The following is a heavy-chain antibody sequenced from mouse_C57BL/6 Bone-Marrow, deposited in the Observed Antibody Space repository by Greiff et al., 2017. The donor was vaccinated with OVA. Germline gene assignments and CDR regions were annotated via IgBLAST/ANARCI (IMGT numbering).Heavy chain of an antibody. CDR1: GYAFSSYW. V-gene: IGHV1-80*01. D-gene: IGHD4-1*01. J-gene: IGHJ1*03. CDR3: ADGTLCWYFDV. Sequence: QVQLQQSGAELVKPGASVKISCKASGYAFSSYWMNWVKQRPGKGLEWIGQIYPGDGDTNYNGKFKGKATLTADKSSSTAYMQLSILTSEDSAVYFCADGTLCWYFDVWGTGTTVTVSS. CDR2: IYPGDGDT.